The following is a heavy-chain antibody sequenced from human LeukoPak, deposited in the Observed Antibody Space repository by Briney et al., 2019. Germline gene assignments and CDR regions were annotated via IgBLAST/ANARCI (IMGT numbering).Heavy chain of an antibody. CDR3: AKAFRGIAAVAGTRGNY. CDR1: GFSFSSYA. D-gene: IGHD6-19*01. J-gene: IGHJ4*02. CDR2: ISGSGGST. Sequence: GGSLRLSCAASGFSFSSYAMSWVRQAPGKGLEWVSAISGSGGSTYYADSVKGRFTISRDNSKNTLYLQMNSLRAEDTAVYYCAKAFRGIAAVAGTRGNYWGQGTLVTVSS. V-gene: IGHV3-23*01.